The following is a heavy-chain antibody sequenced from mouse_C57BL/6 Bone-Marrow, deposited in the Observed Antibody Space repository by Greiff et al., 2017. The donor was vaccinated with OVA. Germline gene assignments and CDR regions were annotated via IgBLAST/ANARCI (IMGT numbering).Heavy chain of an antibody. Sequence: EVQLVESGGGLVQPGGSLSLSCAASGFTFTDYYMSWVRQPPGKALEWLGFIRNKANGYTTEYSASVKGRFTISRDNSQSILYLQMNALRAEDSATYYCARYGTTVDAMDYWGQGTSVTVSS. J-gene: IGHJ4*01. CDR1: GFTFTDYY. D-gene: IGHD1-1*01. CDR3: ARYGTTVDAMDY. V-gene: IGHV7-3*01. CDR2: IRNKANGYTT.